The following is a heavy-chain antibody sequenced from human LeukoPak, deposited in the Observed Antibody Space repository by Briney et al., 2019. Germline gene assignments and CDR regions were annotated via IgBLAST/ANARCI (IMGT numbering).Heavy chain of an antibody. CDR1: GGSISTSNW. V-gene: IGHV4-4*02. J-gene: IGHJ4*02. D-gene: IGHD2/OR15-2a*01. Sequence: SETLSLTCAVSGGSISTSNWWSWVRQPPGKGLEWIGEIYHSGSNNYNPSLKSRVTISVDKPKNQFSLKLSSVTAADTAVYYCARDRFSGPFDYWGLGTLVTVSS. CDR3: ARDRFSGPFDY. CDR2: IYHSGSN.